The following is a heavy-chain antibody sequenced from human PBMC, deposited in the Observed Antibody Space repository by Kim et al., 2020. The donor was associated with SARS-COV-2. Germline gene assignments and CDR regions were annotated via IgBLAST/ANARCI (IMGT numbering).Heavy chain of an antibody. D-gene: IGHD3-10*01. V-gene: IGHV3-11*06. CDR2: SSKYK. J-gene: IGHJ4*02. Sequence: SSKYKNSATSVKGRFTISRDNAKNSLYLQMNSLRAEDTAVYYCADGSGSYWGQGTLVTVSS. CDR3: ADGSGSY.